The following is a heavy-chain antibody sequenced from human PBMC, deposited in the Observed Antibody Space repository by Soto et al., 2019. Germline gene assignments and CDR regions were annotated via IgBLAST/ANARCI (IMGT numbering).Heavy chain of an antibody. J-gene: IGHJ4*02. CDR1: GYTLTELS. Sequence: GASVKVSCKVSGYTLTELSMHWVRQAPGKGLEWMGGFDPEDGETIYAQKFQGRVTMTEDTSTDTAYMELSSLRSEDTAVYYCATALINYYDSSGYSKNLDYWGQRTLVTFST. CDR3: ATALINYYDSSGYSKNLDY. V-gene: IGHV1-24*01. CDR2: FDPEDGET. D-gene: IGHD3-22*01.